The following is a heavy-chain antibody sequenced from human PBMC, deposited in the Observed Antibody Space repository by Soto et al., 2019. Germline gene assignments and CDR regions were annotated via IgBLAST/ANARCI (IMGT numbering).Heavy chain of an antibody. CDR1: GVTFSSYT. CDR2: IIPIRGVP. J-gene: IGHJ6*02. D-gene: IGHD1-1*01. CDR3: ATPVGGTSYYYYYYGMDV. Sequence: QVQLVQSGAEVKKPGSSVRVSCKASGVTFSSYTISWVRQAPGQGLEWMGRIIPIRGVPNYAQKFQGRVTMAAYXSTTTAYMELSGLRSEDTAVYYCATPVGGTSYYYYYYGMDVWGPGTTVTVSS. V-gene: IGHV1-69*02.